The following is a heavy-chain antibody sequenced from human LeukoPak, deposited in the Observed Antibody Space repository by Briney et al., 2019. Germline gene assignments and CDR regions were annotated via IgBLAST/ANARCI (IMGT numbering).Heavy chain of an antibody. D-gene: IGHD1-7*01. CDR1: GGSSSGYY. CDR2: INHSGST. Sequence: SETLSLTCAVYGGSSSGYYWSWIRQPPGKGLEWIGEINHSGSTNYNPSLKSRVTISVDTSKNQFSLKLSSVTAADTAVYYCARGRGYNWNYVTPFDYWGQGTLVTVSS. CDR3: ARGRGYNWNYVTPFDY. J-gene: IGHJ4*02. V-gene: IGHV4-34*01.